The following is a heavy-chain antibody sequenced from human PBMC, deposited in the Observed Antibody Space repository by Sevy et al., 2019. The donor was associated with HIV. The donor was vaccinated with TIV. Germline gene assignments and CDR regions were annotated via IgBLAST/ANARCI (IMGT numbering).Heavy chain of an antibody. J-gene: IGHJ6*03. D-gene: IGHD1-26*01. CDR2: IYTSGST. Sequence: SETLSLTCTVSGGSISSGSYYWSWIRQPAGKGLEWIGRIYTSGSTNYNPSLKSRVTISVDTSKNQFSLKLSSVTAADTAVYYCARSHELYYYYMDVWGKGTTVTVSS. CDR1: GGSISSGSYY. V-gene: IGHV4-61*02. CDR3: ARSHELYYYYMDV.